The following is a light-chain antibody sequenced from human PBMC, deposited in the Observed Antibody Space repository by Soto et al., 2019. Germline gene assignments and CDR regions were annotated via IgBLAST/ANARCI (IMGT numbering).Light chain of an antibody. Sequence: IVMTQSPATLSVSPGERATLSCRASQSVSSNLAWYQQKPGQAPRLLIYGASTRATGIPARFSGGGSGTDFTLTISGLQSEDFAVYYCQQYSNWPPWTFGPGTKVDIK. CDR3: QQYSNWPPWT. J-gene: IGKJ1*01. CDR2: GAS. V-gene: IGKV3-15*01. CDR1: QSVSSN.